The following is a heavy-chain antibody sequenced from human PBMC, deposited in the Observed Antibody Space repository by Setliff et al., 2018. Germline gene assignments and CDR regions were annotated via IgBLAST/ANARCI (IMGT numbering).Heavy chain of an antibody. Sequence: PGGSLRLSCAASGFTFSSFWMSWVRQSPGKGLEWVANINQDGSGKYYVDSVKGRFTISRDNAKNSLSLQMNGLRAEDTSVYYCARDGVFYAMDFWGQGTTVTVSS. CDR3: ARDGVFYAMDF. V-gene: IGHV3-7*01. J-gene: IGHJ6*02. CDR2: INQDGSGK. CDR1: GFTFSSFW. D-gene: IGHD3-10*01.